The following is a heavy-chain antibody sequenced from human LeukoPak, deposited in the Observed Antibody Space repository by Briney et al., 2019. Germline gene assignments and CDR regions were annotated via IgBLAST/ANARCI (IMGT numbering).Heavy chain of an antibody. CDR3: AKDRRSSGYYYGDAFDI. V-gene: IGHV3-30*02. CDR2: IRYDGSNK. Sequence: GGSLRLSCATSGFTFSNYGIHWVRQAPGKGLEWVAFIRYDGSNKYYADSVKGRFTISRDNSKNTLYLQMNSLRAEDTALYYCAKDRRSSGYYYGDAFDIWGQGTMVTVSS. D-gene: IGHD3-22*01. J-gene: IGHJ3*02. CDR1: GFTFSNYG.